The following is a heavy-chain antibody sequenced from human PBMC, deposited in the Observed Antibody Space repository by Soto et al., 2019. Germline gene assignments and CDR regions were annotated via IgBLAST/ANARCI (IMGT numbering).Heavy chain of an antibody. J-gene: IGHJ4*02. V-gene: IGHV1-8*01. CDR3: ARCDRFITILHD. CDR1: GYTFTSYD. Sequence: ASVNVSCKASGYTFTSYDINWVRQATGQGLEWMGWMNPNSGNTGYAQKFQGRVTMTRNTSISTAYMELSSLRSEDTAVYYGARCDRFITILHDWGQGSLVIV. D-gene: IGHD3-3*01. CDR2: MNPNSGNT.